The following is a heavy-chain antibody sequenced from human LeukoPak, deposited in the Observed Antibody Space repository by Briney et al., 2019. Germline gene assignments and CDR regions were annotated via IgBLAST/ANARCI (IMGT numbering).Heavy chain of an antibody. V-gene: IGHV1-46*01. D-gene: IGHD3-9*01. CDR1: GYTFTGYY. CDR3: ARDALRYFDWLPPDFDY. J-gene: IGHJ4*02. CDR2: INPSGGST. Sequence: ASVKVSCKASGYTFTGYYMHWVRQAPGQGLEWMGIINPSGGSTSYAQKFQGRVTMTRDMSTSTVYMELSSLRSEDTAVYYCARDALRYFDWLPPDFDYWGQGTLVTVSS.